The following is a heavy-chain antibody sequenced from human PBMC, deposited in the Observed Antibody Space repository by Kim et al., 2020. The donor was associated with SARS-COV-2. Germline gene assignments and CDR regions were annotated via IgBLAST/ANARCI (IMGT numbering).Heavy chain of an antibody. CDR3: ARGGYYSGSGAYYYYGMDV. D-gene: IGHD3-10*01. CDR2: ISFDGSNK. CDR1: GFTFSNYA. Sequence: GGSLRLSCAASGFTFSNYALHWVRQAPGKGLEWVAVISFDGSNKYYADSVKGQFTISRDSSKNTLYLQMNSLRPEDTAVYYCARGGYYSGSGAYYYYGMDVWGQGTTVTVSS. V-gene: IGHV3-30*04. J-gene: IGHJ6*02.